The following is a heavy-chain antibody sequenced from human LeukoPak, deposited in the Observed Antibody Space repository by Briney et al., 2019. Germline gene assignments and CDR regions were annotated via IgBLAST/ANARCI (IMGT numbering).Heavy chain of an antibody. Sequence: SETLSLTCAVYGGSFSGYYWSWIRQPPKKGLEWIGDINHSGSTNYNASLQSRVTMSVDTSKNQFSLKMNSVTAADTALYYCARRKEYVGWFDTRGQGTLVTFSS. J-gene: IGHJ5*02. V-gene: IGHV4-34*01. CDR2: INHSGST. CDR3: ARRKEYVGWFDT. CDR1: GGSFSGYY. D-gene: IGHD6-6*01.